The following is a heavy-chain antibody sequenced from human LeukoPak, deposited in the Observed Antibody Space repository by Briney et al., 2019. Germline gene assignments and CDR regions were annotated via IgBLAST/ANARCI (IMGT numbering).Heavy chain of an antibody. CDR2: INPNSGGT. CDR3: AGDHSSSCQLFDY. V-gene: IGHV1-2*02. D-gene: IGHD6-13*01. Sequence: ASVKVSCKASGYTFTGYYMHWVRQAPGQGLEWMGWINPNSGGTNYARKFQSRVTMTRDTSIGTAYMELRNLRSDDTAVYYCAGDHSSSCQLFDYWGQGTLVTVSS. CDR1: GYTFTGYY. J-gene: IGHJ4*02.